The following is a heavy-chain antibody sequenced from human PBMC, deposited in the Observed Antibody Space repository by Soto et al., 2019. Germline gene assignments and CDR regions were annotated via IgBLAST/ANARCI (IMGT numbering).Heavy chain of an antibody. J-gene: IGHJ5*02. CDR3: ARDSWELSHSNWFDP. CDR2: MNPNSGNT. V-gene: IGHV1-8*01. CDR1: GYTFTSYD. D-gene: IGHD1-26*01. Sequence: ASVKVSCKASGYTFTSYDINWVRQATGQGLEWMGWMNPNSGNTGYAQKLQGRVTMTTDTSTSTAYMELRSLRSDDTAVYYCARDSWELSHSNWFDPWGQGTLVTVSS.